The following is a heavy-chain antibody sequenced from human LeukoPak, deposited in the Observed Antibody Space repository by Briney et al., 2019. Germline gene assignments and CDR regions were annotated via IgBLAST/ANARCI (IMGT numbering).Heavy chain of an antibody. V-gene: IGHV3-23*01. Sequence: GGSLRLSCAASGFTFSSYAMSWVRQAPGKGLEWVSSITSSGAATYYADSVKGRFTISRDNSDNTLYLQVNRLTPEDTAVYSCAKDRPNYYGSNGHYYKLNGDCWGQGTLVTVSS. D-gene: IGHD3-22*01. J-gene: IGHJ4*02. CDR1: GFTFSSYA. CDR3: AKDRPNYYGSNGHYYKLNGDC. CDR2: ITSSGAAT.